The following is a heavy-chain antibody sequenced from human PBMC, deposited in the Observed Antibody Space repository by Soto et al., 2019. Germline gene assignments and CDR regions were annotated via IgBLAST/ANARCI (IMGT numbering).Heavy chain of an antibody. J-gene: IGHJ4*02. CDR2: IKSKTDGGTT. Sequence: GGSLRLSCAASGFTFSNAWMSWVRQAPGKGLEWVGRIKSKTDGGTTDYATPVKGRFTISRDDSKNTLYLQMNSLKTEDTAVYYCTTVQQRLHLGELSLYYFDYWGQGTLVTVSS. D-gene: IGHD3-16*02. CDR3: TTVQQRLHLGELSLYYFDY. CDR1: GFTFSNAW. V-gene: IGHV3-15*01.